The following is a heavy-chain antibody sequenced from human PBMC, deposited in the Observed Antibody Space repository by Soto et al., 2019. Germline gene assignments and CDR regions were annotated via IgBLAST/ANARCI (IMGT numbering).Heavy chain of an antibody. CDR1: GGTFGNYA. CDR2: IIPIFNTA. CDR3: ARGLVVTAGIRSYYYGMDV. V-gene: IGHV1-69*06. Sequence: ASVKVSCKASGGTFGNYAISWVRQAPGQGLEWMGGIIPIFNTANYAQKFQGRVTITADKSTSTAYMELSSLRSEDTAVYYCARGLVVTAGIRSYYYGMDVWGQGTTVTVSS. D-gene: IGHD2-2*01. J-gene: IGHJ6*02.